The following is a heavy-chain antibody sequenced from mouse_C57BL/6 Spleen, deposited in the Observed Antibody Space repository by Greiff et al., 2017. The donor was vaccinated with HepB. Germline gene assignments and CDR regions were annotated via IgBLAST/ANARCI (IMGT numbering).Heavy chain of an antibody. J-gene: IGHJ4*01. D-gene: IGHD1-1*01. CDR3: AREATVVATRGVDY. CDR2: IYPGDGDT. Sequence: VQLQQSGPELVKPGASVKISCKASGYAFSSSWMNWVKQRPGKGLEWIGRIYPGDGDTNYNGKFKGKATLTADKSSSTAYMQLSSLTSEDSAVYFCAREATVVATRGVDYWGQGTSVTVSS. CDR1: GYAFSSSW. V-gene: IGHV1-82*01.